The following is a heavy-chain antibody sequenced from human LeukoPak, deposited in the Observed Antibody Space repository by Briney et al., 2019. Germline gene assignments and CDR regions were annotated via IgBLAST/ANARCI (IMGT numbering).Heavy chain of an antibody. CDR1: GYTFTKYW. CDR3: ARFKPDDHGNQIFDY. J-gene: IGHJ4*02. D-gene: IGHD4-11*01. Sequence: GESLKISCKGSGYTFTKYWIGWVRQMPGKGLEWMGSIYPDDSDTRYNPSLQGQVTISAGNSITTAYLQWRTLKASDTAIYYCARFKPDDHGNQIFDYWGQGALVIVSS. V-gene: IGHV5-51*01. CDR2: IYPDDSDT.